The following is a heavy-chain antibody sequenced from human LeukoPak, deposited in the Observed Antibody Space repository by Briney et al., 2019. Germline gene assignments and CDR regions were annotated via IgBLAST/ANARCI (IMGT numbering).Heavy chain of an antibody. CDR1: GGSFSGYY. J-gene: IGHJ4*02. D-gene: IGHD3-10*01. CDR2: INHSGST. V-gene: IGHV4-34*01. CDR3: ARGRDLLWFGELPPKGFDY. Sequence: SETLSLTCAVYGGSFSGYYWSWIRQPPGKGLEWIGEINHSGSTNYNPSLKSRVTISVDTSKDQFSLKLSSVTAADTAVYYCARGRDLLWFGELPPKGFDYWGQGTLVTFSS.